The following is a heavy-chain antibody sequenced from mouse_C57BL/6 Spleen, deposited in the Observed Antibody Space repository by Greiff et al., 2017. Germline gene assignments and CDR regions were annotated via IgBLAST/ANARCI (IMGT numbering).Heavy chain of an antibody. CDR3: ARTYDYGAMDY. CDR2: IDPSDSET. V-gene: IGHV1-52*01. CDR1: GYTFTSYW. J-gene: IGHJ4*01. D-gene: IGHD2-4*01. Sequence: QVQLKESGAELVRPGSSVKLSCKASGYTFTSYWMHWVKQRPIQGLEWIGNIDPSDSETHYNQKFKDKATLTVDKSSSTAYMQLSSLTSEDSAVYYCARTYDYGAMDYWGQGTSVTVSS.